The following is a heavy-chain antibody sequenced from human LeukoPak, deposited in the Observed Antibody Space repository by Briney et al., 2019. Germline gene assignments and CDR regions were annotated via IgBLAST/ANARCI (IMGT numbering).Heavy chain of an antibody. CDR1: GFTFSSCW. V-gene: IGHV3-7*01. CDR2: IKQDGSEK. Sequence: GGSLRLSCAASGFTFSSCWMSWVRQAPGKGLEWVANIKQDGSEKYYVDSVKGRFTISRDNAKNSLYLQMNSLRAEDTAVYYCARDGSSSDYDYWGQGTLVTVSS. CDR3: ARDGSSSDYDY. D-gene: IGHD6-13*01. J-gene: IGHJ4*02.